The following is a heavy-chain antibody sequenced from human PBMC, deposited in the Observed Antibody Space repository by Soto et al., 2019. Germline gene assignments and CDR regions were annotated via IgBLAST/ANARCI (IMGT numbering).Heavy chain of an antibody. Sequence: SETLSLTCTVSGGSISSYYWSWIRQPPGKGLEWIGYIYYSGSTNYNPSLKSRVTISVDTSKNQFSLKLSSVTAADTAVYYCASTLAAAGRTFDYWGQGTLVTVSS. CDR2: IYYSGST. CDR1: GGSISSYY. J-gene: IGHJ4*02. CDR3: ASTLAAAGRTFDY. V-gene: IGHV4-59*08. D-gene: IGHD6-13*01.